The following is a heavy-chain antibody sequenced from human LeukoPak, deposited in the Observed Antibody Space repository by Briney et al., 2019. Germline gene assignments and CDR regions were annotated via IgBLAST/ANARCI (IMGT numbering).Heavy chain of an antibody. Sequence: GSSVKVSCKASGGTFGSYAISWVRQAPGQGLEWMGGIIPIFGTANYAQKFQGRVTITADKSTSTAYMELSSLRSEDTAVYYCAIKGYSYGYYFDYWGQGTLVTVSS. CDR1: GGTFGSYA. V-gene: IGHV1-69*06. CDR2: IIPIFGTA. J-gene: IGHJ4*02. D-gene: IGHD5-18*01. CDR3: AIKGYSYGYYFDY.